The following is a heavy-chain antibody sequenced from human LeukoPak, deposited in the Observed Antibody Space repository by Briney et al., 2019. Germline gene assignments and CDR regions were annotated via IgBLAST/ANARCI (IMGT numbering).Heavy chain of an antibody. CDR1: GFTFSSYA. D-gene: IGHD3-10*01. V-gene: IGHV3-30-3*01. J-gene: IGHJ4*02. Sequence: GGSLRLSCAASGFTFSSYAMHWVRQAPGKGLEWVAVISYDGSNKYCADSVKGRFTISRDNSKNTLYLQMNSLRAEDTAVYYCARLNYYGSGKLYWGQGTLVTVSS. CDR2: ISYDGSNK. CDR3: ARLNYYGSGKLY.